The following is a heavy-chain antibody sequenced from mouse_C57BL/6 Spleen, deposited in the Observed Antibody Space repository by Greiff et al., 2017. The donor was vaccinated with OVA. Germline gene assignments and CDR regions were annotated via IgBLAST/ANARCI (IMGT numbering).Heavy chain of an antibody. V-gene: IGHV5-17*01. CDR2: ISSGSSTI. J-gene: IGHJ4*01. Sequence: EVKVVEPGGGLVKPGGSLKLSCAAPGFTFSDYGMHWVRQAPEKGLEWVAYISSGSSTIYYADTVKGRFTISRDNAKNTLFLQMTSLRSENTAMYYCARYYRVYYAMDYWGQGTSVTVSS. D-gene: IGHD1-1*01. CDR3: ARYYRVYYAMDY. CDR1: GFTFSDYG.